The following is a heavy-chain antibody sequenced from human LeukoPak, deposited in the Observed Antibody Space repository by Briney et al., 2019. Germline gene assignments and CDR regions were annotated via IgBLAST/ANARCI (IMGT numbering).Heavy chain of an antibody. CDR3: AKVFPYYYDSSGHFDY. V-gene: IGHV3-9*01. CDR2: ISWNSGSI. J-gene: IGHJ4*02. D-gene: IGHD3-22*01. CDR1: GFTFNDYA. Sequence: GGSLRLSCAASGFTFNDYAMHWVRQAPGKGLEWVSGISWNSGSIDYADSVKGRFTISRDNAKNSLYLQMNSLRAEDTALYYCAKVFPYYYDSSGHFDYWGQGTLVTVSS.